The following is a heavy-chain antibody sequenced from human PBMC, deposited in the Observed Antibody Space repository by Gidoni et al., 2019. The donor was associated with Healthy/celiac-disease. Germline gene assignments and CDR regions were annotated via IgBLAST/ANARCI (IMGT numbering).Heavy chain of an antibody. J-gene: IGHJ6*02. V-gene: IGHV3-73*01. CDR2: IRSKDNSYAT. CDR1: GFTFSGSA. CDR3: TRSQYCSGGSCYSGYYYGMDV. D-gene: IGHD2-15*01. Sequence: EVQLVESGGGLVQPGGSLKLSCAASGFTFSGSAMHWFRQAAGKGLEWVGRIRSKDNSYATAYAAAVKGRFTISRDDSKNTAYMQMNSLKPEDTAVYYCTRSQYCSGGSCYSGYYYGMDVWGQRTTVTVSS.